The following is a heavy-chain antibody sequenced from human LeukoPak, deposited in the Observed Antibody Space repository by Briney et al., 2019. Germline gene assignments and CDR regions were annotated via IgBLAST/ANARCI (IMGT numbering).Heavy chain of an antibody. Sequence: GGSLRLSCAASGFTFSIHWMHWVRQAPGKGLVWVSRINSDGSSISYADSVKGRFTISRDNAKNTLYLQMNSLRAEDTAVYYCARDLQLWTTRDTRGGARVGYWGQGTLVTVSS. CDR3: ARDLQLWTTRDTRGGARVGY. V-gene: IGHV3-74*01. CDR2: INSDGSSI. CDR1: GFTFSIHW. D-gene: IGHD5-18*01. J-gene: IGHJ4*02.